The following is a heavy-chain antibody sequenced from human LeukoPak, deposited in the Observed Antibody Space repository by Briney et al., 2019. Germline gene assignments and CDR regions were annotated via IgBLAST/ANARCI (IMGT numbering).Heavy chain of an antibody. CDR3: VRGGAHDHGDY. Sequence: GGSLRLSCAASGFTFSSYWMSWVRQAPGKGLEWVANIKEDGSEKYYVDSLKGRFTISRDSAKNSLFVQMNSLRAEDTAVYYCVRGGAHDHGDYWGQGTLVTVSS. D-gene: IGHD1-14*01. CDR2: IKEDGSEK. V-gene: IGHV3-7*01. CDR1: GFTFSSYW. J-gene: IGHJ4*02.